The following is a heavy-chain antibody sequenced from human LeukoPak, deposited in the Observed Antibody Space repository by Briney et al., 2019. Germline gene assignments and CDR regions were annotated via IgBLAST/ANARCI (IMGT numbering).Heavy chain of an antibody. CDR3: ARRPWIQLWSKKYYFDY. V-gene: IGHV4-39*07. CDR1: GGSISSSSYY. D-gene: IGHD5-18*01. J-gene: IGHJ4*02. Sequence: PSETLSLTCTVSGGSISSSSYYWGWIRQPPGKGLEWIGSIYYSGSTYYNPSLKSRVTISVDTSKNQFSLKLSSVTAADTAVYYCARRPWIQLWSKKYYFDYWGQGTLVTVSS. CDR2: IYYSGST.